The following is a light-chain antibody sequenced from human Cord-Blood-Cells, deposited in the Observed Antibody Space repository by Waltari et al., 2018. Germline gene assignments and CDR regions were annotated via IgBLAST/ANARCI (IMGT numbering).Light chain of an antibody. J-gene: IGLJ3*02. V-gene: IGLV1-44*01. CDR3: AACDDSLNGWV. CDR1: TSNIGRNT. Sequence: QSVLTQPPSAPGTPGQGVTTPCFGSTSNIGRNTVNWYQQLPGTAPKLLIYGNNHRPSGVPDRFSGSKSGTSASLAISGLQSEDEADYYCAACDDSLNGWVFGGGTKLTVL. CDR2: GNN.